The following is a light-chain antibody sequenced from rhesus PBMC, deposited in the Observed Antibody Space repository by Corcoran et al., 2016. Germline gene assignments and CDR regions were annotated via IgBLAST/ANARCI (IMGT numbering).Light chain of an antibody. CDR2: GAS. CDR3: LQHHSYPYN. V-gene: IGKV1-28*03. Sequence: DIQMIQSPSSLSASVGDTVTITCRASQGSSSYLNWFQQQSGKAPKLLIYGASSLESGVPSRFSGSGSMTDFTITIRSLQPKDFAAYYCLQHHSYPYNFGQGTKVEIK. J-gene: IGKJ2*01. CDR1: QGSSSY.